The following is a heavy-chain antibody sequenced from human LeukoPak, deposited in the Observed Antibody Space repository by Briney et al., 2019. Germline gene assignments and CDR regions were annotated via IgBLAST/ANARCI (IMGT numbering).Heavy chain of an antibody. CDR3: AREINDYIWGSYRTNYFDY. CDR1: GFTFSSYS. CDR2: ISSSSSYI. J-gene: IGHJ4*02. Sequence: GGSLRLSCAASGFTFSSYSMTWVRQAPGKGLEWVSSISSSSSYIYYADSVKGRFTISRDNAKNSLYLQMNSLRAEDTAVYYCAREINDYIWGSYRTNYFDYWGQGTLVTVSS. V-gene: IGHV3-21*01. D-gene: IGHD3-16*02.